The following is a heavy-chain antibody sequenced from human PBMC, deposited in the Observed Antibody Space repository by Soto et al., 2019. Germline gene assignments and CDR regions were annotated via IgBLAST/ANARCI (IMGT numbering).Heavy chain of an antibody. V-gene: IGHV6-1*01. J-gene: IGHJ6*02. D-gene: IGHD1-26*01. CDR3: AKTRSYSTYDYGMDV. Sequence: SQTLSLTCVVSGDSVSSNSAAWNLIRQSPSRGLEWLGRTYYRSKWYNDYALSVKSRITINPDTSKNQFSLQLNSVTPEDTAVYYCAKTRSYSTYDYGMDVWGQGTTVTVSS. CDR2: TYYRSKWYN. CDR1: GDSVSSNSAA.